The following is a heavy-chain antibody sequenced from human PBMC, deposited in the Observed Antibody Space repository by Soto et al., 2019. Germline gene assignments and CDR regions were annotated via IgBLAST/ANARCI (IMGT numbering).Heavy chain of an antibody. D-gene: IGHD3-10*01. J-gene: IGHJ4*02. V-gene: IGHV3-21*01. Sequence: PGGSLRLSCAASGFTFSSYSMNWVRQAPGKGLEWVSSISSSSSYIYYAESVKGRFTISRDNAKNSMYLQMNSLRAEDTAVYYCARNYGQFDYWGQGT. CDR1: GFTFSSYS. CDR2: ISSSSSYI. CDR3: ARNYGQFDY.